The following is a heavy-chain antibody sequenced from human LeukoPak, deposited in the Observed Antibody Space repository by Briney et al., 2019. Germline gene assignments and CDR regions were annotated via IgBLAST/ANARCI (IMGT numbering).Heavy chain of an antibody. D-gene: IGHD3-3*01. CDR2: INAGNGNT. V-gene: IGHV1-3*01. CDR3: AREGRFLEWLLESAAFDI. J-gene: IGHJ3*02. Sequence: ASVKVSCKASGYTFTSYAMHWVRQAPGQRLEWMGWINAGNGNTKYSQKFQGRVTITRDTSASTAYMELRSLRSDDTAVYYCAREGRFLEWLLESAAFDIWGQGTMVTVSS. CDR1: GYTFTSYA.